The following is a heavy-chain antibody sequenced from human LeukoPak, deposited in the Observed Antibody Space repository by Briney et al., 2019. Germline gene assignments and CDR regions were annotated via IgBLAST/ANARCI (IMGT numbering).Heavy chain of an antibody. CDR2: IYYSGST. CDR3: AREGGFIAAAGTSSHFDY. J-gene: IGHJ4*02. CDR1: GGSISSSSYY. D-gene: IGHD6-13*01. V-gene: IGHV4-39*07. Sequence: SETLSLTCTVSGGSISSSSYYWGWIRQPPGKGLEWIGSIYYSGSTYYNPSLKSRVTISVDTSKNQFSLKLSSVTAADTAVYYCAREGGFIAAAGTSSHFDYWGQGTLVTVSS.